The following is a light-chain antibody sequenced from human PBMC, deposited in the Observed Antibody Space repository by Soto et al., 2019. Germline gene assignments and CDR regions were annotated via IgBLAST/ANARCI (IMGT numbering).Light chain of an antibody. CDR3: QQSYSTRCT. V-gene: IGKV1-39*01. Sequence: DIQMTQSPSSLSVSVGDRVTITCGASQSISSYLNWYQQKPGKAPKLLIYAASILQTGVPSRFSGSGSGTDFTLTISSLQPEDFATYYCQQSYSTRCTFGQGTKLEIK. CDR1: QSISSY. CDR2: AAS. J-gene: IGKJ2*02.